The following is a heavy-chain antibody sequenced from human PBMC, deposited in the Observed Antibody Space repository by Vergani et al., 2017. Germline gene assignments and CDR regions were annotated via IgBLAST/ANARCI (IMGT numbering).Heavy chain of an antibody. V-gene: IGHV3-74*01. Sequence: EVQLVESGGGLVQPGGSLRLSCAASGFTFSSYWMHWVRQAPGKGLVWVSRINSDGSFTSYADSVKGRFTISRDNAKNTLYLQMNSLRAEDTAVYYCAKGTYKAAAGPFDYWGQGTLVTVSS. J-gene: IGHJ4*02. CDR2: INSDGSFT. CDR3: AKGTYKAAAGPFDY. CDR1: GFTFSSYW. D-gene: IGHD6-13*01.